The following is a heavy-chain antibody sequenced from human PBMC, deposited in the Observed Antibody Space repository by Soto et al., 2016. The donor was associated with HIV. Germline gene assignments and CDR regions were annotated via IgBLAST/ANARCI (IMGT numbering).Heavy chain of an antibody. V-gene: IGHV4-31*03. CDR1: GASIGNGGYY. CDR2: VSYVGTT. D-gene: IGHD1-26*01. Sequence: QVSLQESGPGLVRPSQSLSVRCNVSGASIGNGGYYWSWIRQFPEKGLQWIGFVSYVGTTNYNPSLKXRTSISIDTSKNQFSLLLRSVTAADTAIYYCARTSSPMGHSRGVDYWGQG. J-gene: IGHJ4*01. CDR3: ARTSSPMGHSRGVDY.